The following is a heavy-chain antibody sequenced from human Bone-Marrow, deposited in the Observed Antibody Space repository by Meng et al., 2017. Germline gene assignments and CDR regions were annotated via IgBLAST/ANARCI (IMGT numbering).Heavy chain of an antibody. CDR3: ARVQLGISDDY. V-gene: IGHV1-2*02. Sequence: VQRVRPGAEVKRPGASVKVSCKASVYTLTGYYMHWVRQAPGQGLEWMGWINPNSGGTNYAQKFQGRVTMTRDTSISTAYMELSRLRSDDTAVYYCARVQLGISDDYWGQGTLVTVSS. J-gene: IGHJ4*02. CDR2: INPNSGGT. CDR1: VYTLTGYY. D-gene: IGHD7-27*01.